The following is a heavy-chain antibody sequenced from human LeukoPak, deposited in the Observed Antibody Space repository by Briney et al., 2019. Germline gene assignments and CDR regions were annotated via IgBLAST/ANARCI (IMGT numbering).Heavy chain of an antibody. Sequence: SQTLSLTCAVSGGSISSGGYSWSWIRQPPGKGLEWIGYIYHSGSTYYNPSLKSRVTISVDRSKNQFSLKLSSATAADTAVYYCARGGYYDSSGYLIDYWGQGTLVTVSS. CDR2: IYHSGST. CDR3: ARGGYYDSSGYLIDY. D-gene: IGHD3-22*01. J-gene: IGHJ4*02. CDR1: GGSISSGGYS. V-gene: IGHV4-30-2*01.